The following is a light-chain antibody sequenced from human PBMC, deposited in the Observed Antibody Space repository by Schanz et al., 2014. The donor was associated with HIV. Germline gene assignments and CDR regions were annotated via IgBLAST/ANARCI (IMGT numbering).Light chain of an antibody. CDR2: GAS. CDR1: QSISTY. CDR3: QQYSGSPPWT. J-gene: IGKJ1*01. Sequence: EIVLTQSPVTLSLSPGERATLSCRASQSISTYLAWYQQRPGQSPRLLIYGASNRATGIPDRFSGSGSGTDFTLTISGLEPDDFAVYYCQQYSGSPPWTFGQGTKVEIK. V-gene: IGKV3-20*01.